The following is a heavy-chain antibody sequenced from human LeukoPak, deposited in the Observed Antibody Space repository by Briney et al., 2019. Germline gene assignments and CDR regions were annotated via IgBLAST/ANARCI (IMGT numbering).Heavy chain of an antibody. CDR2: INPSGGST. D-gene: IGHD3-22*01. V-gene: IGHV1-46*01. CDR3: ARDSGIVVVIGRGTLDY. Sequence: GASVRVSCKASGYTFTSYYMHWVRQAPGQGLEWMGIINPSGGSTSYAQKFQGRVTMTRDTSTSTVYMELSSLRSEDTAVYYCARDSGIVVVIGRGTLDYWGQGTLVTVSS. J-gene: IGHJ4*02. CDR1: GYTFTSYY.